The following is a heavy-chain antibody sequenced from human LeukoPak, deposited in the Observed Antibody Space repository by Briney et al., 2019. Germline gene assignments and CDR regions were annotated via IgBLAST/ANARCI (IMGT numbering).Heavy chain of an antibody. CDR1: GGSISSGGYY. CDR3: ARSRDTTNYYGMDV. CDR2: IYYSGST. Sequence: PSETLPLTCTVSGGSISSGGYYWSWIRQHPGKGLEWIGYIYYSGSTYYNPSLKSRVTISVDTSKNQFSLKLSSVTAADTAVYYCARSRDTTNYYGMDVWGQGTTVTVSS. J-gene: IGHJ6*02. D-gene: IGHD1-26*01. V-gene: IGHV4-31*03.